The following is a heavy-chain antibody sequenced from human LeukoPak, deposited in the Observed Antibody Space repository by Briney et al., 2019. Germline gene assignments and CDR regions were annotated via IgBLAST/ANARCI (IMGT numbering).Heavy chain of an antibody. J-gene: IGHJ6*03. CDR2: ISSSSSFI. Sequence: PGGSLRLSCSASGFTFSTYSLNWVRQAPGKGLEWVSSISSSSSFIYYAESGKGRFTISRDNAKSSLYLQMNSLRAEDTAVYYCARDRVGDYQVEYMDVWGKGTTVTVSS. CDR1: GFTFSTYS. CDR3: ARDRVGDYQVEYMDV. D-gene: IGHD4-17*01. V-gene: IGHV3-21*01.